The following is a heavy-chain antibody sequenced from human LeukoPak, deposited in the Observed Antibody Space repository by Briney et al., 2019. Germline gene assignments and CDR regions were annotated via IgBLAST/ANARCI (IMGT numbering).Heavy chain of an antibody. J-gene: IGHJ4*02. Sequence: GGSLRLSCAASGFTFSSYAMHWVRQGPGKGLEWVAVISSDGRNKYYADPLKGRFTISRDNSKNTLYVQMSSLRSEDTAVYYCARGPDWDYWGQGTLVTVSS. V-gene: IGHV3-30-3*01. CDR2: ISSDGRNK. D-gene: IGHD2-2*01. CDR1: GFTFSSYA. CDR3: ARGPDWDY.